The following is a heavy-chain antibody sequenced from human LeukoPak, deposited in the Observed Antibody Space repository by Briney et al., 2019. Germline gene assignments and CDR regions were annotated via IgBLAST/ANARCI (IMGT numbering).Heavy chain of an antibody. CDR1: GGSISSYY. D-gene: IGHD6-13*01. Sequence: SETLSLTCTVSGGSISSYYWSWIRQPPGKGLEWVGYVYYSGDTNYNPSLKSRVTISVDTSKSELSLRLNSVTAADTAVYYCAGRTLGSSWFYDYWGQGTLVTVSS. CDR2: VYYSGDT. CDR3: AGRTLGSSWFYDY. J-gene: IGHJ4*02. V-gene: IGHV4-59*01.